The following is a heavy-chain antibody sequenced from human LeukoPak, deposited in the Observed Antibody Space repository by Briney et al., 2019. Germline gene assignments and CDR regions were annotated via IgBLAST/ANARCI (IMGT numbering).Heavy chain of an antibody. CDR1: GYTFTGYY. D-gene: IGHD3-10*01. J-gene: IGHJ6*03. CDR3: ARYYYGSGSYYNRGYYYYYMDV. CDR2: INPNSGGT. V-gene: IGHV1-2*02. Sequence: ASVKVSCKASGYTFTGYYMHWVRQAPGQGLEWMGWINPNSGGTNYAQKFQGRVTMTRDTSISTAYMELSRLRSDDTAVYYCARYYYGSGSYYNRGYYYYYMDVWGKGTTVTVSS.